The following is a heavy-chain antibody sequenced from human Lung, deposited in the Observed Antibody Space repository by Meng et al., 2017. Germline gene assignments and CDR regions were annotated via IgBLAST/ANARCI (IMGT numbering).Heavy chain of an antibody. CDR2: INHSGST. Sequence: QLQLHRWGAGVLKPSETLSLTCVVSGGSFSDYYWSWIRQPPGKGLELIGEINHSGSTNYNPSLESRATISVDTSQNNLSLKLSSVTAADSAVYYCARGPTTMAHDFDYWGQGTLVTVSS. CDR1: GGSFSDYY. CDR3: ARGPTTMAHDFDY. J-gene: IGHJ4*02. V-gene: IGHV4-34*01. D-gene: IGHD4-11*01.